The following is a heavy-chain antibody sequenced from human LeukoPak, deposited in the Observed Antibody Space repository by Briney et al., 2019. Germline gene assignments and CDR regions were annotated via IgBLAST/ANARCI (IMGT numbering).Heavy chain of an antibody. CDR1: GFTFSSYS. CDR2: ISSSSSYI. CDR3: ARIGRYGDPLIFDY. D-gene: IGHD4-17*01. Sequence: GGSLRLSCAASGFTFSSYSMNWVRQAPGKGLEWVSSISSSSSYIYYADSVKGRFTISRDNAKNSLYLQMNSLRAEDTAVYYCARIGRYGDPLIFDYWGQGTLVTVAS. V-gene: IGHV3-21*01. J-gene: IGHJ4*02.